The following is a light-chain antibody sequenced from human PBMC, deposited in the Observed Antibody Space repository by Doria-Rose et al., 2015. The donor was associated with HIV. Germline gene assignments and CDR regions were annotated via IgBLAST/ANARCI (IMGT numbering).Light chain of an antibody. V-gene: IGKV3-11*01. J-gene: IGKJ1*01. Sequence: SLSPGERATLSCRASQRVATYLAWFQQKPGQAPRLLIYDASNRATGIPARFSGSGSGTDFTLTISSLEPEDFAVYYCQQRSNWLWTFGQGTKVDIK. CDR2: DAS. CDR1: QRVATY. CDR3: QQRSNWLWT.